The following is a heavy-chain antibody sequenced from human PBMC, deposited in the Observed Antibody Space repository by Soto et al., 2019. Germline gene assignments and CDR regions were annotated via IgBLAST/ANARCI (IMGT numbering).Heavy chain of an antibody. CDR3: ASRKYCSSTTCPNELDY. V-gene: IGHV3-66*01. CDR1: GFTVSSNY. J-gene: IGHJ4*02. CDR2: IYSGGST. Sequence: PGGSLRLSCAASGFTVSSNYMSWVRQAPGKGLEWVSVIYSGGSTYYADSVKGRFTISRDNSKNTLYLQMNSLRAEDTAVYYCASRKYCSSTTCPNELDYWGQGTLVTVSS. D-gene: IGHD2-2*01.